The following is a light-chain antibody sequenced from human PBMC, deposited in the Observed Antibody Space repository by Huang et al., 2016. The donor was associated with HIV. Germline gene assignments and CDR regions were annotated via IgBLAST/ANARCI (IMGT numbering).Light chain of an antibody. CDR3: QQYNNWPLFT. CDR1: QSVSSN. CDR2: GAS. V-gene: IGKV3-15*01. Sequence: EIVMTQSPATLSVSPGERATLSCRASQSVSSNLAWYQQRPGQAPRLLIYGASTRATGIPARFSGSGSGTECTLSISSLQSEDSAVYYCQQYNNWPLFTFGPGTKVDIK. J-gene: IGKJ3*01.